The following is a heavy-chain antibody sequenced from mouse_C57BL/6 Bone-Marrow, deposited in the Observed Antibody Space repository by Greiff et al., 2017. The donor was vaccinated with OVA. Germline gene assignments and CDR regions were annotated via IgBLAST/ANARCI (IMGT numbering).Heavy chain of an antibody. CDR2: IDPSDSST. V-gene: IGHV1-59*01. Sequence: QVQLQQPGAELVRPGTSVKLSCKASGYTFTSYWMHWVQQRPGQGLEWIGVIDPSDSSTNYNQKFNGKATFTVDTSSSTAYMQISSLTAEDSAVYYGARGEITTVVFDYWGQGTTLTVSS. CDR3: ARGEITTVVFDY. J-gene: IGHJ2*01. CDR1: GYTFTSYW. D-gene: IGHD1-1*01.